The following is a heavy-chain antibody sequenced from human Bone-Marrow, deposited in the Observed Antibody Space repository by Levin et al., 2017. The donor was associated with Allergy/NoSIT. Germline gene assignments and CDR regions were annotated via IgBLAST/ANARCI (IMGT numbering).Heavy chain of an antibody. CDR2: INHSGST. D-gene: IGHD6-13*01. V-gene: IGHV4-34*01. Sequence: ASETLSLTCAVYGGSFSGYYWSWIRQPPGKGLEWIGEINHSGSTNYNPSLKSRVTISVDTSKNQFSLKLSSVTAADTAVYYCARLIAGIAAAGYFDYWGQGTLVTVSS. CDR3: ARLIAGIAAAGYFDY. CDR1: GGSFSGYY. J-gene: IGHJ4*02.